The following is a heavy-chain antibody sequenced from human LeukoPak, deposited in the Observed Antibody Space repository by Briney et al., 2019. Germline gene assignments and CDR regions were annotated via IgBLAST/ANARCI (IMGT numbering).Heavy chain of an antibody. D-gene: IGHD5-18*01. CDR2: IYPGDSHT. Sequence: GESLKISCNGSGYXFTSYWICWVRQMPGKGLEWMGTIYPGDSHTRYSPSFQGQVTISADKSISTAYLQWSSLRASDTAMYYCARRSGAYNYGFDYWGQGTLVTVSS. CDR1: GYXFTSYW. V-gene: IGHV5-51*01. CDR3: ARRSGAYNYGFDY. J-gene: IGHJ4*02.